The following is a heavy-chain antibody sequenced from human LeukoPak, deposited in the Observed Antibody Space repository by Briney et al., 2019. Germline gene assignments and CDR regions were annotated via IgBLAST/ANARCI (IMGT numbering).Heavy chain of an antibody. V-gene: IGHV3-30-3*01. D-gene: IGHD3-3*01. CDR1: GFTFSSYA. J-gene: IGHJ4*02. CDR3: ARGYYDFWSGYYIEDY. Sequence: GRSLRLSCAASGFTFSSYAMHWVRQAPGKGLEWVAVISYDGSNKYYADSVKGRFTISRDNSKNTLYLQMNSLRAEDTAVYYCARGYYDFWSGYYIEDYWGQGTLVTVSS. CDR2: ISYDGSNK.